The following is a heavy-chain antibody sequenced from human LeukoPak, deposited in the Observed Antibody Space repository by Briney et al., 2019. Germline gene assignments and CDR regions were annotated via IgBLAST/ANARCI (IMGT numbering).Heavy chain of an antibody. CDR2: ISDSGGST. J-gene: IGHJ6*02. D-gene: IGHD2-15*01. CDR3: VRGYSFGPYGMDV. V-gene: IGHV3-64D*09. Sequence: GGSLRLSCSASGFSFSSYAMHWVRQAPGRGLEYVSAISDSGGSTYYADSVKGRFTISRDNSKNTLYLQTSSLRAEGTAVYFCVRGYSFGPYGMDVWGQGTTVTVSS. CDR1: GFSFSSYA.